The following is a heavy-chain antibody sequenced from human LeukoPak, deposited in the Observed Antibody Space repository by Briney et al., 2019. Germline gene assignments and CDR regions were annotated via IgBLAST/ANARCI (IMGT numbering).Heavy chain of an antibody. J-gene: IGHJ4*02. D-gene: IGHD6-19*01. CDR1: GFTFTRYG. V-gene: IGHV1-18*01. Sequence: ASVKVSCKASGFTFTRYGISWVRQAPGQGLEWMGWISAYNGDTKYAQKFQDRLTMTTDTSTSTAYMELRSLRSDDTAVYYCARDPSNTSGWYAWADYWDQGTLVTVSS. CDR2: ISAYNGDT. CDR3: ARDPSNTSGWYAWADY.